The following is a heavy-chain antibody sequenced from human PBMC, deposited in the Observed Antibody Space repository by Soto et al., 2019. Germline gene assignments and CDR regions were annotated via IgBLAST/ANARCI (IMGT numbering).Heavy chain of an antibody. Sequence: QVQLQESGPGLEKPTETLSLTCTVYGGSISSYYWSWIRQPAGKGLEWIGYIYYSGSTNYNPSLKSRVTISVDTSKNQFSLKLSSVTAADTAVYYCARQQWLVLNAFDIWGQGTMVTVSS. CDR2: IYYSGST. V-gene: IGHV4-59*01. CDR1: GGSISSYY. J-gene: IGHJ3*02. CDR3: ARQQWLVLNAFDI. D-gene: IGHD6-19*01.